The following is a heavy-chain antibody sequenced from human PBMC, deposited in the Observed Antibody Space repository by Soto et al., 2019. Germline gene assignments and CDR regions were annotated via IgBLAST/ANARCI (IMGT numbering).Heavy chain of an antibody. J-gene: IGHJ6*02. CDR2: ISAYNGNT. Sequence: GASVKVSCKASGYTFTNFGISWVRQAPGQGLEWMGWISAYNGNTNYAQKFQGRVTITADESTSIVYMDVTSLRSEDTAVYYCARGDATKIVVTTYYGMDVWGQGTTVTVSS. V-gene: IGHV1-18*01. CDR3: ARGDATKIVVTTYYGMDV. D-gene: IGHD4-17*01. CDR1: GYTFTNFG.